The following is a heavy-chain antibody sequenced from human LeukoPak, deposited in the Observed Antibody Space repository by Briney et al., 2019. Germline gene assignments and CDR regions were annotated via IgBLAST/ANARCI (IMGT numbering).Heavy chain of an antibody. CDR1: GGSISSYY. D-gene: IGHD2-15*01. CDR3: ARDVRGGSSYCYYY. CDR2: IFYSGRI. V-gene: IGHV4-59*01. J-gene: IGHJ4*02. Sequence: SETLSLTCTVSGGSISSYYWNWIRQPPGKGLEYIGYIFYSGRINYNPSLKSRVTISVDTSKNWFSLRLTSVTAADTAVYYCARDVRGGSSYCYYYWGQGTLVTVSS.